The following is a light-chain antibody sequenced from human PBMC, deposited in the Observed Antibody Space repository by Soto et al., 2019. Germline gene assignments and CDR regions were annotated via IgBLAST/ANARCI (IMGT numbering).Light chain of an antibody. CDR2: DAS. Sequence: DIQMTQSPSTLSASVGDRVTITCRASQSIRSWLAWYQQKPGKAPKVLIYDASSLESGVPSRFSGSGSGTEFTLTISSLEPEDFAVYFCQQRSNWPWTFGQGTKVEIK. J-gene: IGKJ1*01. CDR1: QSIRSW. V-gene: IGKV1-5*01. CDR3: QQRSNWPWT.